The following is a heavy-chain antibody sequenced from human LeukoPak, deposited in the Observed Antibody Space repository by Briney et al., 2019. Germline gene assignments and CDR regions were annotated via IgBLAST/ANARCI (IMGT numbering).Heavy chain of an antibody. CDR3: ARYSGSENWFDP. CDR2: IYPGDSDT. V-gene: IGHV5-51*01. D-gene: IGHD1-26*01. J-gene: IGHJ5*02. CDR1: GYSFTTYW. Sequence: GESLKISCETSGYSFTTYWIGWVRQMPGKGLEWVGIIYPGDSDTRYSPSFEGQVTMSVDKSIRTAYLQWSSLKASGSAMYYCARYSGSENWFDPWGQGTLVTVSS.